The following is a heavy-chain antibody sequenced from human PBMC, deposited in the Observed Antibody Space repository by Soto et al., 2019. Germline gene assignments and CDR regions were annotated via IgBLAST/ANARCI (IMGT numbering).Heavy chain of an antibody. CDR1: GFTFSSYG. CDR3: AKLGGRSIAARLDWFDP. J-gene: IGHJ5*02. V-gene: IGHV3-30*18. D-gene: IGHD6-6*01. Sequence: VQLVESGGGVVQPGRSLRLSCAASGFTFSSYGMHWVRQAPGKGLEWVAVISYDGSNKYYADSVKGRFTISRDNSKNTLYLQMNSLRAEDTAVYYCAKLGGRSIAARLDWFDPWGQGTLVTVSS. CDR2: ISYDGSNK.